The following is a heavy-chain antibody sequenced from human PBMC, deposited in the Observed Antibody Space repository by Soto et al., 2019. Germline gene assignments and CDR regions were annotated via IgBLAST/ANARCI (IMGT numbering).Heavy chain of an antibody. J-gene: IGHJ5*02. D-gene: IGHD2-15*01. CDR2: ISSSSSTI. CDR3: ARGRDSPFNWFDP. CDR1: GFTFSSYS. Sequence: EVQLVESGGGLVQPGGSLRLSCAASGFTFSSYSMNWVRQAPGKGLEWVSYISSSSSTIYYADSVKGRFTISRDNAKNSLYLQMNSLRAEDTAVYYWARGRDSPFNWFDPWGQGTLVTVSS. V-gene: IGHV3-48*01.